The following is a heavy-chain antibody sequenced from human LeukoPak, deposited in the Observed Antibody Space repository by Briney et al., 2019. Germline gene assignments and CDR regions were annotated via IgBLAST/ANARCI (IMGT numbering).Heavy chain of an antibody. D-gene: IGHD3-22*01. Sequence: PGGSLRLSCAASGFTLSSYAMSWVRQAPGKGLEWVSLISGNAGSTYYADSVKGRFTISRDITKNTLYLQMNSLRAEDTAVYYCAKDLPADSSGYDYWGQGTLVTVSS. V-gene: IGHV3-23*01. CDR2: ISGNAGST. J-gene: IGHJ4*02. CDR1: GFTLSSYA. CDR3: AKDLPADSSGYDY.